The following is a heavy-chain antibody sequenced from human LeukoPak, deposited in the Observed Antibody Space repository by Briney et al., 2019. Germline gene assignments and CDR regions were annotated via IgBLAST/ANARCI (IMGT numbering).Heavy chain of an antibody. V-gene: IGHV4-34*01. Sequence: SETLSLTCAVFGGSLSGYYWSWIRQPPGKGLEWIGEINHSGSTNYNPSLKSRVTISVDTSKNQFSLKLSSVTAADTAVYYCARASLGYCSSTSCYRPPYYYYYMDVWGKGTTVTVSS. J-gene: IGHJ6*03. CDR1: GGSLSGYY. CDR2: INHSGST. CDR3: ARASLGYCSSTSCYRPPYYYYYMDV. D-gene: IGHD2-2*02.